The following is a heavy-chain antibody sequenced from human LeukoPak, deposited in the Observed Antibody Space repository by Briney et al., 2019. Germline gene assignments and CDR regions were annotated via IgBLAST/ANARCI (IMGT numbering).Heavy chain of an antibody. CDR1: GFTFSSYA. J-gene: IGHJ4*02. V-gene: IGHV3-30-3*01. D-gene: IGHD2-2*01. CDR2: ISYDGSNR. Sequence: GGSLRLSCAASGFTFSSYAMHWVRQAPGKGLEWVAVISYDGSNRYYADSVKGRFTISRDNSKNTLYLQMNSLRAEDTAVYYCARNPPVKIVVVPAAISYFDYWGQGTLVTVSS. CDR3: ARNPPVKIVVVPAAISYFDY.